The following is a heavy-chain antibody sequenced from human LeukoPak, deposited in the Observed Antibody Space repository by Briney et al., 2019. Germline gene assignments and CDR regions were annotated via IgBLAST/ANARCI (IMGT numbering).Heavy chain of an antibody. CDR2: IYHTGST. J-gene: IGHJ6*02. CDR3: ARDQGYGMDV. CDR1: GASISSGTYS. V-gene: IGHV4-30-2*01. Sequence: SQTLSLTCTVSGASISSGTYSWSWIRQPPGEGLEWIGYIYHTGSTYYNPSLKSRVTISVDTSKNQFSLNLSSVTAADTAVYYCARDQGYGMDVWGQGTTVTVSS.